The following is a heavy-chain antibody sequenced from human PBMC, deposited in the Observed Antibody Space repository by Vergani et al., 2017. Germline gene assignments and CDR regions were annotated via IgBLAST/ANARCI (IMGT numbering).Heavy chain of an antibody. J-gene: IGHJ4*02. CDR2: IHTSGSR. V-gene: IGHV4-61*02. Sequence: QVHLQESGPGLVKPSQTLSLTCTVPGGSINSHNYYWSWIRQPAGNGLEWIGRIHTSGSRNYNTSRKSRVTMSEDTSKNQFSLNLTSVTAADTALCFCARGSCLGGSCYGPLFDYWGQGILVTVSS. D-gene: IGHD2-15*01. CDR3: ARGSCLGGSCYGPLFDY. CDR1: GGSINSHNYY.